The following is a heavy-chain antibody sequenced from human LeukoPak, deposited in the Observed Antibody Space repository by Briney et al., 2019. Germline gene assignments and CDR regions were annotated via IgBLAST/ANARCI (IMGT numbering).Heavy chain of an antibody. J-gene: IGHJ3*02. CDR2: INSDGSGT. CDR3: ARVWYSGGSCYPGAFDI. CDR1: GFSFSTYW. V-gene: IGHV3-74*01. D-gene: IGHD2-15*01. Sequence: GGSLRLSCAASGFSFSTYWMHWVRQAPGKGLVWVSRINSDGSGTDYADSVKGRFSISRDNGKNTVYLQMNSLRAEDTAVYYCARVWYSGGSCYPGAFDIWGQGTMVTVSS.